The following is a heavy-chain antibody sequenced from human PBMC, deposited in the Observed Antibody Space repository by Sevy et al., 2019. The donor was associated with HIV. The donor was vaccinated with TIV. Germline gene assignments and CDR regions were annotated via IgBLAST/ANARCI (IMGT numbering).Heavy chain of an antibody. V-gene: IGHV5-51*01. CDR3: ARLDSYSIGWSPRYYFDY. J-gene: IGHJ4*02. CDR1: AYTFTTHW. D-gene: IGHD6-19*01. Sequence: GESLKISCKGSAYTFTTHWIGWVRQKPGKGLEWMGIMSPGDSDPRYSPSFQGQVTMSVDKSVSTAYLQWHSLETSDTAIYYCARLDSYSIGWSPRYYFDYWGQGTLVTVSS. CDR2: MSPGDSDP.